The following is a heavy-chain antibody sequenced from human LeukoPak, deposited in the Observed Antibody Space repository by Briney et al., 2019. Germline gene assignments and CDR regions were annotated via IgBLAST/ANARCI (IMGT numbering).Heavy chain of an antibody. Sequence: PGGSLRLSCAASGFTFNVYEMNWARQAPGKGLEWVSYISNSGSTKYYADSVKGRFTISRDNAKKSLYVQMNSLRAEDTAVYYCARDSGDGFDIWGQGTMVTVSS. J-gene: IGHJ3*02. V-gene: IGHV3-48*03. D-gene: IGHD3-10*01. CDR2: ISNSGSTK. CDR3: ARDSGDGFDI. CDR1: GFTFNVYE.